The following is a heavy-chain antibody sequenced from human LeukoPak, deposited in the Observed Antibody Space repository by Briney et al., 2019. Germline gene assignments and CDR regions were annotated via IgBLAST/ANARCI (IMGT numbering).Heavy chain of an antibody. V-gene: IGHV3-13*01. D-gene: IGHD6-6*01. CDR3: AKSIAAAGPDYFDY. Sequence: GGSLRLSCAASGFTFTDYDMHWVRQATGKGLEWVSGIGTAGDTYYAGSVKGRFTIPRDNSKNTLYLQMNSLRAEDTAVYYCAKSIAAAGPDYFDYWGQGTLVTVSS. CDR1: GFTFTDYD. J-gene: IGHJ4*02. CDR2: IGTAGDT.